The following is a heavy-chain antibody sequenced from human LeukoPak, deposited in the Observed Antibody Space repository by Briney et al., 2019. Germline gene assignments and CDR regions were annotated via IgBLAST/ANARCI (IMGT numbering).Heavy chain of an antibody. Sequence: SQTLSLTCTVSGASISSGSYYWIWIRQPAGKGLEWIGRIHSSGSTNYNPSLKSRVTISVDTSKNQFSLKLSSVTAADTAVYYCARSGIAAAHDAFDIWGQGTMVTVSS. CDR2: IHSSGST. J-gene: IGHJ3*02. D-gene: IGHD6-13*01. CDR1: GASISSGSYY. V-gene: IGHV4-61*02. CDR3: ARSGIAAAHDAFDI.